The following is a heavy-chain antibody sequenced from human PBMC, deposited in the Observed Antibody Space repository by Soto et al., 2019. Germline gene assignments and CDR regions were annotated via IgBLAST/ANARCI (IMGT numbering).Heavy chain of an antibody. D-gene: IGHD3-10*01. CDR2: ISSSSSYI. J-gene: IGHJ6*02. Sequence: EVQLVESGGGLVKPGGSLRLSCAASGFTFSSYSMNWVRQAPGKGLEWVSSISSSSSYIYYAASVKGRFTISRDNAKNSLYLQMNSLRAEDTAVYYCARGGDVLLWFGELSHYYYYGMDVWGQGTTVTVSS. CDR1: GFTFSSYS. V-gene: IGHV3-21*01. CDR3: ARGGDVLLWFGELSHYYYYGMDV.